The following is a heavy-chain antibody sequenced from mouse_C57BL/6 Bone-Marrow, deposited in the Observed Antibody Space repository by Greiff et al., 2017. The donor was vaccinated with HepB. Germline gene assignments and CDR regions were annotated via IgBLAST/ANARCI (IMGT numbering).Heavy chain of an antibody. J-gene: IGHJ1*03. CDR3: ASPIYYYGSSYLYWYFDV. D-gene: IGHD1-1*01. CDR1: GFTFSSYG. CDR2: ISSGGSYT. Sequence: EVQLQESGGDLVKPGGSLKLSCAASGFTFSSYGMSWVRQTPDKRLEWVATISSGGSYTYYPDSVKGRFTISRDNAKNTRYLQMSSLKSEDTAMYYCASPIYYYGSSYLYWYFDVWGTGTTVTVSS. V-gene: IGHV5-6*01.